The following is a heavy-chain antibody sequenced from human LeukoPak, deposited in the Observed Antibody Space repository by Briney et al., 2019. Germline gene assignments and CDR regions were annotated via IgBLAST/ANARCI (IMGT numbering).Heavy chain of an antibody. CDR3: ARLGRERQLPSY. Sequence: PSETLSLTCTVSGGSISSTGYYWGWIRQPPGKGLEWIGSLYYSGSTHYNPSLKSRVTISIDTSKNQFSLKLSFVTAADTAVYYCARLGRERQLPSYWGQGTLVTVSS. D-gene: IGHD2-2*01. CDR2: LYYSGST. CDR1: GGSISSTGYY. V-gene: IGHV4-39*01. J-gene: IGHJ4*02.